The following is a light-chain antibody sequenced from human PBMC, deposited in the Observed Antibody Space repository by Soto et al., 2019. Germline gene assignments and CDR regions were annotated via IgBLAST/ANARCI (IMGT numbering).Light chain of an antibody. J-gene: IGLJ2*01. V-gene: IGLV2-14*01. CDR1: TSDVGLYNY. CDR3: SSYTSSDTLV. CDR2: EFS. Sequence: QSVLTQPASVSGSPGQSITISCTGTTSDVGLYNYVSWYQQHPGKAPKLMISEFSNRPSGVSNRFSGSQSGNTATLSLSGLKAEDEADYYCSSYTSSDTLVFGAGTNLTVL.